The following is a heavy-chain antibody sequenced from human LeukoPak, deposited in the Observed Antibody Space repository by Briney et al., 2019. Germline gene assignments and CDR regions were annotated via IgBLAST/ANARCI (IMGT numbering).Heavy chain of an antibody. J-gene: IGHJ4*02. CDR2: IRSKTDGGTT. CDR3: ATGTEQQWLSLDY. V-gene: IGHV3-15*01. CDR1: GFTLKNAW. Sequence: PGGSLILSCVASGFTLKNAWMSWVRQAPGKGLEWVGRIRSKTDGGTTDYAAPVKGRFTISRDDSKNTLYLQMNSLKTEDTAVYFCATGTEQQWLSLDYWGQGTLVTVSS. D-gene: IGHD6-19*01.